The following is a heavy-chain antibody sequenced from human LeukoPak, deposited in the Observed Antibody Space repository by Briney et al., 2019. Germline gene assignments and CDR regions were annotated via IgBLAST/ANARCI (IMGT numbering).Heavy chain of an antibody. CDR1: GYTFTGHY. CDR2: INPKSGGT. Sequence: ASVKDSCKASGYTFTGHYMHWVRQAPGQGLEWMGRINPKSGGTNYAQKFQGRVTMTRDTSISTAYMELSRLRSDDTAVYYCARPLAGRFDAFDIWGQGTMVTVSS. CDR3: ARPLAGRFDAFDI. J-gene: IGHJ3*02. V-gene: IGHV1-2*06. D-gene: IGHD6-13*01.